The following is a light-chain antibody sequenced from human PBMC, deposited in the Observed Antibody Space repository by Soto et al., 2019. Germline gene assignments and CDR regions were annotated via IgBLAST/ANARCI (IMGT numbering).Light chain of an antibody. CDR3: CSYAGSYPYV. J-gene: IGLJ1*01. Sequence: QSALTQPRSVSGSPGPSVTISCTGTSSDVGGYNYVSWYQQHPGQAPKLMIYDVSKRPSGVPDRFSGSKSGNTASLTISGLQAEDEADYYCCSYAGSYPYVFGTGTKLTVL. CDR2: DVS. V-gene: IGLV2-11*01. CDR1: SSDVGGYNY.